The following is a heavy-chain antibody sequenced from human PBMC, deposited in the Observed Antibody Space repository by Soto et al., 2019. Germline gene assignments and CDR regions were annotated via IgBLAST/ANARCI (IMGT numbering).Heavy chain of an antibody. CDR3: AHTDCWNGFFDY. D-gene: IGHD3-3*01. J-gene: IGHJ4*02. CDR1: GFSLYTSGVA. Sequence: QITLKESGPTLVKPTQTLTLTCIFSGFSLYTSGVAVGWIRQPPGKALEWLALISWDDDERYSPSLKSRLTITKDTSKKQVVLTMTNMEPVDTATYYCAHTDCWNGFFDYWGQGTLVTVSS. V-gene: IGHV2-5*02. CDR2: ISWDDDE.